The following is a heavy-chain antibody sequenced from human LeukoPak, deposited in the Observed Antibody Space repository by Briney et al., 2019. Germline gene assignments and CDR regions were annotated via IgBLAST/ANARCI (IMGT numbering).Heavy chain of an antibody. Sequence: SETLSLTCAVSRDSIKNSIWWTWVRQSPGKGLEWIGEIYHSGRTNYNPSLESRVTISLDTSKRQVSLDLNSVTAADTAIYFCAKEGYSGYLDGWGQGTLVTVSS. CDR1: RDSIKNSIW. D-gene: IGHD1-26*01. J-gene: IGHJ4*02. V-gene: IGHV4-4*02. CDR3: AKEGYSGYLDG. CDR2: IYHSGRT.